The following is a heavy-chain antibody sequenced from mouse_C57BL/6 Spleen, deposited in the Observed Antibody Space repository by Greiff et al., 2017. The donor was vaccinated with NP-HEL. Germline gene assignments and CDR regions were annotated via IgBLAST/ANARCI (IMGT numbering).Heavy chain of an antibody. CDR3: ASGDSNVDGSSSFDY. Sequence: VQLQQPGAELVKPGASVKLSCKASGYTFTSYWMHWVKQRPGQGLEWIGMIHPNSGSTNYNEKFKSKATLTVNKSSSTAYMQLSSLTSEDSAVYYSASGDSNVDGSSSFDYWGQGTTLTVSS. V-gene: IGHV1-64*01. CDR2: IHPNSGST. CDR1: GYTFTSYW. J-gene: IGHJ2*01. D-gene: IGHD1-1*01.